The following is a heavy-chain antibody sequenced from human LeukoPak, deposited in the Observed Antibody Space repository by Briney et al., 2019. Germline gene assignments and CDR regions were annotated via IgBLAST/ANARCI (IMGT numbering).Heavy chain of an antibody. J-gene: IGHJ4*02. Sequence: SGGSLRLSCAASGFNFSSYGMHWVRQAPGKGLEWVTSIWFDGRNIHYADSVKGRVITRDNSKSALYLQMNSLRAEDTAIYYCARDSLPMAVTGPFDHWGQGALVTVSS. CDR2: IWFDGRNI. CDR3: ARDSLPMAVTGPFDH. CDR1: GFNFSSYG. D-gene: IGHD6-19*01. V-gene: IGHV3-33*01.